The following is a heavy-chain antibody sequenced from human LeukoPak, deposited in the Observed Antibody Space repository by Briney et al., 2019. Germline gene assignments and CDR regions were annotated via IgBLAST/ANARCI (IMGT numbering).Heavy chain of an antibody. CDR2: INPNSGGT. CDR3: ARVVQGYYDSSGYYSTYYFDY. V-gene: IGHV1-2*02. J-gene: IGHJ4*02. CDR1: GYTFTGYY. Sequence: ASVKVSCKASGYTFTGYYMHWVRQAPGQGLEWMGWINPNSGGTNYAQKFQGRVTMTRDTSISTAYMELSRLRSDDTAVYYCARVVQGYYDSSGYYSTYYFDYWGQGTLVTVSS. D-gene: IGHD3-22*01.